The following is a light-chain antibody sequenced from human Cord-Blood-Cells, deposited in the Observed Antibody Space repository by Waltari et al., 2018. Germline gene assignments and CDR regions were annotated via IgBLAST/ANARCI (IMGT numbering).Light chain of an antibody. V-gene: IGKV1-39*01. Sequence: DIQMTQSPSSLSASVGDRVTITCRASQSISSYLKWYQQKPGKAPKLLIYAASSLQSGVPSGFSGSGYAADFTRTISSLQPEDFAPYYCQQSYSTPPLTVGGGTKVEIK. CDR2: AAS. CDR3: QQSYSTPPLT. J-gene: IGKJ4*01. CDR1: QSISSY.